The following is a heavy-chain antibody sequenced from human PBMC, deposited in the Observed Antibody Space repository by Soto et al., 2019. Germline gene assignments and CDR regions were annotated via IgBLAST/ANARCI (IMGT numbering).Heavy chain of an antibody. Sequence: QITLKESGPTLVKPTQTLTLTCTFSGFSLSTSGVAVGWIRQPPGKALEWLALIYWDDDKRYSPSLKSRLTITKDTAKTQVVLTMTNMHPVDTATYYCAHRPPERGLATFAPWGQGTLVTVSS. CDR1: GFSLSTSGVA. D-gene: IGHD1-1*01. CDR3: AHRPPERGLATFAP. V-gene: IGHV2-5*02. J-gene: IGHJ5*02. CDR2: IYWDDDK.